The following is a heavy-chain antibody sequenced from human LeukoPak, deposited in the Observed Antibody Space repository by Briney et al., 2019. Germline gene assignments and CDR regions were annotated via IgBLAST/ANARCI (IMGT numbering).Heavy chain of an antibody. CDR2: IYTSEST. CDR3: ARGLWFGDENPPYFDY. CDR1: GGSISSGSYY. D-gene: IGHD3-10*01. Sequence: SETLSLTCTVSGGSISSGSYYWSWIRQPAGKGLEWIGRIYTSESTNYNPSLKSRVTISVDTSRNQFSLKLSSVTAADTAVYYCARGLWFGDENPPYFDYWGQGILVTVSS. V-gene: IGHV4-61*02. J-gene: IGHJ4*02.